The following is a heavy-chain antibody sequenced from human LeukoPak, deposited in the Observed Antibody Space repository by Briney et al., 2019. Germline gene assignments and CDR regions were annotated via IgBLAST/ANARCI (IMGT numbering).Heavy chain of an antibody. Sequence: PGGSLRLSCAASGFTFSNYSMNWVRQAPGKGLEWVSSISTSGTYVHYGDSVKGRFTISRDNAKKSVFLQMNRLGAEDTAVYFCARVPHVAAALSGNYYYFDFWAQGTLVTVSS. J-gene: IGHJ4*02. CDR3: ARVPHVAAALSGNYYYFDF. CDR1: GFTFSNYS. D-gene: IGHD1-26*01. V-gene: IGHV3-21*01. CDR2: ISTSGTYV.